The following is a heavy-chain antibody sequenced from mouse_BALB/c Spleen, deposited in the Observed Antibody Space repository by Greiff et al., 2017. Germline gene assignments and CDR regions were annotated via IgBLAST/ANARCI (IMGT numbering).Heavy chain of an antibody. V-gene: IGHV14-3*02. CDR2: IDPANGNT. CDR3: ARRGYVKRDYAMDY. D-gene: IGHD2-10*02. CDR1: GFNIKDTY. J-gene: IGHJ4*01. Sequence: VQLQQSGAELVKPGASVKLSCTASGFNIKDTYMHWVKQRPEQGLEWIGRIDPANGNTKYDPKFQGKATITADTSSNTAYLQLSSLTSEDTAVYYCARRGYVKRDYAMDYWGQGTSVTVSS.